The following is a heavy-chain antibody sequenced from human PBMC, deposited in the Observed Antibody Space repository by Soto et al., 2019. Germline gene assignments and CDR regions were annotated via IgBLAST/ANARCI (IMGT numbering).Heavy chain of an antibody. J-gene: IGHJ4*02. CDR2: IRSKAYGGTT. Sequence: GGSLRLSCTASGFTFGDFVMTWFRQAPGKGLEWVGFIRSKAYGGTTEYATSVKGRFSISRDDSKSIAYLQMNSLRAEDTAVYYCAKESSLELKYYFDYWGQGTLVTVSS. V-gene: IGHV3-49*03. CDR3: AKESSLELKYYFDY. D-gene: IGHD1-7*01. CDR1: GFTFGDFV.